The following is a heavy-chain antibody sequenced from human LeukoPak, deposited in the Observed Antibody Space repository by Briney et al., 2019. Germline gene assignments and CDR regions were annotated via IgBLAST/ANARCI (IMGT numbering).Heavy chain of an antibody. Sequence: GGSLRLSCAASGFTFSSYTMNWVRQAPGKGLEWVSSISSSSSYIYYADSVKGRFTISRDNAKNSLYLQMNSLRAEDTAVYYCARDRDWNSGFDYWGQGTLVTVSS. CDR1: GFTFSSYT. J-gene: IGHJ4*02. CDR3: ARDRDWNSGFDY. D-gene: IGHD1-7*01. CDR2: ISSSSSYI. V-gene: IGHV3-21*01.